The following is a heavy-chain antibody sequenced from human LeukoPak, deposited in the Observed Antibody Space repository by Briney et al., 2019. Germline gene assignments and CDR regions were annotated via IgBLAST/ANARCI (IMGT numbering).Heavy chain of an antibody. D-gene: IGHD3-22*01. J-gene: IGHJ4*02. CDR2: IHYSGST. CDR3: ARLSDSDSSGYYWGFEY. Sequence: SSETLSLTCTVSGGSISGYYWSWIRQPPGKGLECIGYIHYSGSTNYNPSLKSRVTISVDTSKNQFSLNLTSVTAADTAVYYCARLSDSDSSGYYWGFEYWGQGTLVTVSS. CDR1: GGSISGYY. V-gene: IGHV4-59*08.